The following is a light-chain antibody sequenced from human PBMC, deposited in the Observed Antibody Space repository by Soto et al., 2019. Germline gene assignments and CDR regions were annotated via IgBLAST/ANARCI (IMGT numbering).Light chain of an antibody. J-gene: IGKJ1*01. CDR2: AAS. Sequence: DIQMTQSPSSLSASVGDRVTITCRASQSISSFVNWYQQKPGKAPRLLIYAASSLQSGVPSRFSASGSGTDFTITISSLQPEDFATYYCQQSYSTPETFGQGTKVEIK. V-gene: IGKV1-39*01. CDR1: QSISSF. CDR3: QQSYSTPET.